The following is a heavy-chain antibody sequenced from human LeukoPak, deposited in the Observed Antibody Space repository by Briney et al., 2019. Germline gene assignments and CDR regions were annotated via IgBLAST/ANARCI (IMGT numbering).Heavy chain of an antibody. V-gene: IGHV1-2*02. CDR3: ARDITGTTRVWFDP. Sequence: AASVKVSCKASGYTFNGYYMHGVRQAPGQGLEWMGWINPNSGGTNYAQKFQGRVTMTRDTSISTAYMELSRLRSDDTAVYYCARDITGTTRVWFDPWGQGTLVTVSS. D-gene: IGHD1-20*01. CDR1: GYTFNGYY. J-gene: IGHJ5*02. CDR2: INPNSGGT.